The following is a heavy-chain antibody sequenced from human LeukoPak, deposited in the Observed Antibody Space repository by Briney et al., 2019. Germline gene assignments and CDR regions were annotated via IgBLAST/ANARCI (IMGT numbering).Heavy chain of an antibody. D-gene: IGHD3-10*01. CDR2: IYHSGST. Sequence: SETLSLTCTVSGYSISSGYYWGWIRQPPGKGLEWIGSIYHSGSTYYNPSLKSRVTISVDTSKNQFSLKLSSVTAADTAVYYCARGADGSGSPIDYWGQGTLVTVSS. CDR3: ARGADGSGSPIDY. J-gene: IGHJ4*02. V-gene: IGHV4-38-2*02. CDR1: GYSISSGYY.